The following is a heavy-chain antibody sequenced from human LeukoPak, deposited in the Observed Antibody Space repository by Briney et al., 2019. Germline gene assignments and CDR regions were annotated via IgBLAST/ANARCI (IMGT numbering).Heavy chain of an antibody. CDR1: GFTFSSYW. CDR2: IKQDGSEK. Sequence: GGSLRLSCAASGFTFSSYWMSWVRQAPGKGLEWVANIKQDGSEKYYVDSVKGRFTISRDNAKNSLYLQMNSLRYEDTAVYYCAKERKLLPFDCWGQGTLVTVSS. V-gene: IGHV3-7*01. CDR3: AKERKLLPFDC. D-gene: IGHD4-23*01. J-gene: IGHJ4*02.